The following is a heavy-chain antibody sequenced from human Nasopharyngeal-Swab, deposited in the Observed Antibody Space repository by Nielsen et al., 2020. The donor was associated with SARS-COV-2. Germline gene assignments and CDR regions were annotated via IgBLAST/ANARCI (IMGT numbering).Heavy chain of an antibody. Sequence: PGKGLEWVSGIAWNSGSLAYVDSVKGRFTIPRDNAKNSLYLQMNSLTEEDTAFYYCARGSGSEWFYYYGMDVWGQGTTVTVSS. J-gene: IGHJ6*02. D-gene: IGHD2-21*01. V-gene: IGHV3-9*01. CDR3: ARGSGSEWFYYYGMDV. CDR2: IAWNSGSL.